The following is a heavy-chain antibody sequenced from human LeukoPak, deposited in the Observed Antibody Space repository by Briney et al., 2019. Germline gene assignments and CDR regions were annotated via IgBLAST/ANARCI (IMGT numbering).Heavy chain of an antibody. CDR3: ARLHGDYKIDY. V-gene: IGHV4-34*01. J-gene: IGHJ4*02. D-gene: IGHD4-17*01. CDR2: INHSGST. Sequence: PSETLSLTCAVYGGSFSGYYWSWIRQPPGKGLEWIGEINHSGSTNYNPSLKSRVTISVDTSKNQFSLKLSSVTAADTAVYYCARLHGDYKIDYRGQGTLVTVSS. CDR1: GGSFSGYY.